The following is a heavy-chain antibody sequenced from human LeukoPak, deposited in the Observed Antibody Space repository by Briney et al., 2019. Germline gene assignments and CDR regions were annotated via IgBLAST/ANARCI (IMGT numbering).Heavy chain of an antibody. Sequence: GGSLRLSCAASGFTFSSYSMNWVRQAPGKGLEWVSYISSSGSTIYYADSVKGRFTISRDNAKNSLYLQMNSLRAEDTAVYYCARDLTTLYYYYYYYMDVWGKGTTVTVSS. CDR1: GFTFSSYS. V-gene: IGHV3-48*04. D-gene: IGHD1-1*01. CDR3: ARDLTTLYYYYYYYMDV. CDR2: ISSSGSTI. J-gene: IGHJ6*03.